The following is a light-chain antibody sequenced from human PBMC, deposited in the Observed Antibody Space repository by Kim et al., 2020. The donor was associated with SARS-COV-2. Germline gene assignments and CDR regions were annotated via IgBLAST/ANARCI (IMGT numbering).Light chain of an antibody. CDR3: QQYNNWPTWT. J-gene: IGKJ1*01. CDR1: QSVNTN. CDR2: GAS. Sequence: EILMTQSPATLSVSPGQRATLSCRASQSVNTNLAWYQQKPGQTPRLLIYGASTRATGVPARFSGSGSGTEFTLTISSLQSEDFAVYYCQQYNNWPTWTFGQGTKLEI. V-gene: IGKV3-15*01.